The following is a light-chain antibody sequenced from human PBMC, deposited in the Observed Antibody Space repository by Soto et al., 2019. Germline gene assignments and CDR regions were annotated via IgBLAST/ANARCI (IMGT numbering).Light chain of an antibody. Sequence: QSVLTQPPSASGSPGQSVTISCTGTSSDVGGYNAVSWYQQHPGKAPKLMIYEVIKRPSGVPDRFSGSKSGNTASLTVSGLQAEDEADYYCSSHAGSINVVFGGGTKLTVL. V-gene: IGLV2-8*01. CDR1: SSDVGGYNA. CDR2: EVI. J-gene: IGLJ2*01. CDR3: SSHAGSINVV.